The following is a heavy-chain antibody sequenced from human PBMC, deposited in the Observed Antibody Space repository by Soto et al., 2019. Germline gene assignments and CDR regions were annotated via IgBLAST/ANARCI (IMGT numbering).Heavy chain of an antibody. Sequence: QVQLQESGPGLVKPSQTLSLTCTVSGGSLSSGDYYWSWIRQPPGKGLEWIGYIYFSGSTYYNPSLKGRVTISVDTSNNQYSLKLSSVTAADTSVYYCARDRVGGIAAAGMTHRDYYGMDVWGQGTTVTVS. D-gene: IGHD6-13*01. CDR3: ARDRVGGIAAAGMTHRDYYGMDV. CDR1: GGSLSSGDYY. V-gene: IGHV4-30-4*01. CDR2: IYFSGST. J-gene: IGHJ6*02.